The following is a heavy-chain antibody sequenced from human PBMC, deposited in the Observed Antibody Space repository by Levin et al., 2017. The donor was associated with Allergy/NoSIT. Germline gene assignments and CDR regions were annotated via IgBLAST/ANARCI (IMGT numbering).Heavy chain of an antibody. CDR2: IKSKTDGGTT. Sequence: KLGESLKISCAASGFTFSNAWMSWVRQAPGKGLEWVGRIKSKTDGGTTDYAAPVKGRFTISRDDSKNTLYLQMNSLKTEDTAVYYCTTRTGYSSSWYGRVDAFDIWGQGTMVTVSS. CDR3: TTRTGYSSSWYGRVDAFDI. V-gene: IGHV3-15*01. D-gene: IGHD6-13*01. J-gene: IGHJ3*02. CDR1: GFTFSNAW.